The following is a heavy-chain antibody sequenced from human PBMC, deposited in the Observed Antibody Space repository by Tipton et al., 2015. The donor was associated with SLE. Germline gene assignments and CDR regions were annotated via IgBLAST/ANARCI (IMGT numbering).Heavy chain of an antibody. D-gene: IGHD6-19*01. V-gene: IGHV4-61*09. J-gene: IGHJ4*02. CDR2: IYTSGST. CDR1: GGSISSGSYY. CDR3: ARGTYSSGSFDY. Sequence: TLSLTCTVSGGSISSGSYYWSWIRQPAGKGLEWIGHIYTSGSTNYNPSLKSRVTMSVDTSKNQFSLKLSSVTAADTAVYYCARGTYSSGSFDYWGQGTLVTVSS.